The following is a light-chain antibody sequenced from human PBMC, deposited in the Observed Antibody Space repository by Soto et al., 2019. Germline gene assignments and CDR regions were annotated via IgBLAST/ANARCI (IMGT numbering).Light chain of an antibody. J-gene: IGKJ1*01. Sequence: DSMLTQSPGTLSLSPGERATLSCRASQSVSNIYIAWYQQKPGQAPRVLIYGASRRATGIPDRFSGSGSGTDFTLTISRLEPEDFAVYYCQQYSSSFRTFGHGTMVDI. CDR1: QSVSNIY. CDR3: QQYSSSFRT. CDR2: GAS. V-gene: IGKV3-20*01.